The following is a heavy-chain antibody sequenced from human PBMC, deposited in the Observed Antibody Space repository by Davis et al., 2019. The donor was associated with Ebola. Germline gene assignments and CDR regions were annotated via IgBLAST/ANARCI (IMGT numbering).Heavy chain of an antibody. D-gene: IGHD3-22*01. CDR2: IYYRVSM. CDR3: TRHPWLSGTNSSYWYYDP. V-gene: IGHV4-59*01. Sequence: SETLSLSCAVSGGSTGTYYWRRVRPATGTGLDRIGNIYYRVSMNYKASLKSRVTISVDTSKNQFSLKLSSVTAAETAVYYCTRHPWLSGTNSSYWYYDPWGRGTLVTVSS. J-gene: IGHJ2*01. CDR1: GGSTGTYY.